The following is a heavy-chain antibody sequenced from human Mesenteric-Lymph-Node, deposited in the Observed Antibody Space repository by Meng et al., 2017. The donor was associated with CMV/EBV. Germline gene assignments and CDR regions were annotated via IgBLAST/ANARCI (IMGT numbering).Heavy chain of an antibody. CDR2: INSDGSST. V-gene: IGHV3-74*01. J-gene: IGHJ6*02. D-gene: IGHD1-7*01. Sequence: GGSLRLSCAASGFTFSSYWMHWVRQAPGKGLVWVSRINSDGSSTSYADSVKGRFTISRDNAKNTLYLQMNSLRAEDTAVYYCARVPTRDNWNFLDYYYGMDVWGQGTTVTVSS. CDR1: GFTFSSYW. CDR3: ARVPTRDNWNFLDYYYGMDV.